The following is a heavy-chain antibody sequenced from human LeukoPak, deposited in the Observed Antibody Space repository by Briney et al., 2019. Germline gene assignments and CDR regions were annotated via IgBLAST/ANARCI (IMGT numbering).Heavy chain of an antibody. J-gene: IGHJ3*02. CDR3: ARRAFDI. CDR2: MSYSGRT. CDR1: GGSISISNYY. Sequence: PSETLSLTCTVSGGSISISNYYWGWIRQPPGKGLEWIGSMSYSGRTYYNPSLKTRVTVSLDTSKNQFSLKLSSVTAADTAVYYCARRAFDIWGQGTMVTVSS. V-gene: IGHV4-39*07.